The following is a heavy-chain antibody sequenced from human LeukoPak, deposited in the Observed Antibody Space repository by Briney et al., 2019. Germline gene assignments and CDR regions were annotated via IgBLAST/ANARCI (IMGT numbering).Heavy chain of an antibody. J-gene: IGHJ4*02. CDR2: MNPNSGNT. Sequence: GASVKVSCKASGYTFTSYDINWVRQATGQGLEWMGWMNPNSGNTGYAQKFQGRVTITRNTSISTAYMELSSLRSEDTAVYYCAKGQEWELIDYWGQGTLVTVSS. CDR1: GYTFTSYD. D-gene: IGHD1-26*01. CDR3: AKGQEWELIDY. V-gene: IGHV1-8*03.